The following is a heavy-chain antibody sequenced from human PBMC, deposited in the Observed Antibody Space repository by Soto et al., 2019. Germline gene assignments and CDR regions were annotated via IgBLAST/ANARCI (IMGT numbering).Heavy chain of an antibody. CDR2: IIPILGIA. J-gene: IGHJ4*02. CDR3: ARGLNGYLYDLDY. CDR1: GGTFSSYT. Sequence: GASVKVSCKASGGTFSSYTISWVRQAPGQGLEWMGRIIPILGIANYAQKFQGRVTITADKSTSTAYMELSSLRSEDTAVYYCARGLNGYLYDLDYWGQGTLATVSP. D-gene: IGHD5-18*01. V-gene: IGHV1-69*02.